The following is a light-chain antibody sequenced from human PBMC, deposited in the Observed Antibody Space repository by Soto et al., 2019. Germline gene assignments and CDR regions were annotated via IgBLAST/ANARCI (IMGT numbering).Light chain of an antibody. CDR3: QRYINAPFT. J-gene: IGKJ3*01. CDR2: AAS. V-gene: IGKV1-27*01. CDR1: QGISNY. Sequence: DIQMTQSPSSLSASVGDRVTITCRATQGISNYLAWYQQKPGKIPKLLIYAASTLQSGVPSRFSGSGSGTDFTHTISSLQPEDVATYYCQRYINAPFTFGPGTNVDIK.